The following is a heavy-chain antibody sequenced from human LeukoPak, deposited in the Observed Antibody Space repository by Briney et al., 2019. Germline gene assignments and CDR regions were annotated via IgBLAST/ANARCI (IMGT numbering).Heavy chain of an antibody. V-gene: IGHV1-69*06. D-gene: IGHD3-9*01. CDR3: ARLYYDILTAYMDV. Sequence: GASVKVSCKASGGTFSSYAISWVRQAPGQGLEWMGGIIPIFGTANYAQKFQGRVTITADKSTSTAYMELSSLRSEDTAVYYCARLYYDILTAYMDVWGKGTTVTISS. CDR1: GGTFSSYA. J-gene: IGHJ6*03. CDR2: IIPIFGTA.